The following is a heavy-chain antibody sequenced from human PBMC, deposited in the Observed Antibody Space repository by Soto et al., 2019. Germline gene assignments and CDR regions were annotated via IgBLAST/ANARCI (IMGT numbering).Heavy chain of an antibody. CDR2: TYYRSKWYN. Sequence: PSQTLSLTCAISGDSVSSNSAAWNWIRQSPSRGLEWLGRTYYRSKWYNDYAVSVKSRITINPDTSKNQFSLQLNSVTPEDTAVYYCARGLELRGGKWNWFDPWGQGTLVTVSS. CDR1: GDSVSSNSAA. CDR3: ARGLELRGGKWNWFDP. J-gene: IGHJ5*02. D-gene: IGHD1-7*01. V-gene: IGHV6-1*01.